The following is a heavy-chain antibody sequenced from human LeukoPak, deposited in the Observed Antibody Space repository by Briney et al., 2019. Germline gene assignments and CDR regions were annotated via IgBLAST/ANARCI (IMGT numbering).Heavy chain of an antibody. V-gene: IGHV3-48*01. CDR3: ARVRGPTVSTWYFDL. D-gene: IGHD4-17*01. CDR2: ISPRSATI. Sequence: GGSLRLSCGASGFTFSTHGIIWVRQAPGKGLEWVSYISPRSATIYYADSVKGRFTISRDDARNSLFLQMHSLRAGDTAVYYCARVRGPTVSTWYFDLWGRDTLVTVSS. J-gene: IGHJ2*01. CDR1: GFTFSTHG.